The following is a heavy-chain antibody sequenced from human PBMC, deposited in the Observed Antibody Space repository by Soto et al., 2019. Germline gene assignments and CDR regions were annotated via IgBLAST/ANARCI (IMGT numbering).Heavy chain of an antibody. J-gene: IGHJ5*02. V-gene: IGHV4-34*01. CDR3: ARGREAGGAS. Sequence: QVQLQQWGAGLLKPSETLSLTCGVYGGSFSGNYWSWIRQPPGEGLEWIGEINPSGSTNYSPSLKSRATISADTSKNQFSLKLSSVIAADTAVYYCARGREAGGASWGQGTLVTVSS. CDR1: GGSFSGNY. D-gene: IGHD6-19*01. CDR2: INPSGST.